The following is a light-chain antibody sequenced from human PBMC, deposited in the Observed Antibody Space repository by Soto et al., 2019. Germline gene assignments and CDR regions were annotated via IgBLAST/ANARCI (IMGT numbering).Light chain of an antibody. CDR3: CSYAGGYFFEVI. CDR2: DVT. Sequence: QSALTQPRSVSGSPGQSVTISCTGTSSDVDDYNFVSWYQQHPDKAPKLIIYDVTKRPSGVPDRFSGSKSGNTASLTISGLQTEDEAHYYCCSYAGGYFFEVIFGGGTKVTVL. V-gene: IGLV2-11*01. J-gene: IGLJ2*01. CDR1: SSDVDDYNF.